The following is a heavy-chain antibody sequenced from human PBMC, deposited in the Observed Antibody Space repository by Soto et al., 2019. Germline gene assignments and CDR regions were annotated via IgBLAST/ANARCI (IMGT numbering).Heavy chain of an antibody. CDR1: GFTFSDHY. V-gene: IGHV3-72*01. Sequence: GGSLRLSCAASGFTFSDHYMDWVRQAPGKGLEWVGRNRNKANSYTTEYAASVKGRFTISRDDSKNSLYLQMNSLKTEDTAVYYCARDQRIGGAFDIWGQGTMVTVSS. D-gene: IGHD2-15*01. CDR3: ARDQRIGGAFDI. J-gene: IGHJ3*02. CDR2: NRNKANSYTT.